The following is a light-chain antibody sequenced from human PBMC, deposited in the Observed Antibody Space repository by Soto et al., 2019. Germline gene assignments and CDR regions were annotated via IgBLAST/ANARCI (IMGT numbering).Light chain of an antibody. J-gene: IGLJ3*02. V-gene: IGLV1-47*01. CDR1: NSNIGTNA. Sequence: QSVLTQPPSASGTPGQRVTISCSGSNSNIGTNAVYWFQHLPGLAPKVLIYRDDKRPSGVSDRFSGSKSGTSCSLAISGLRSEDEADYSCASWDDTLNAVVFGGGTKLTVL. CDR2: RDD. CDR3: ASWDDTLNAVV.